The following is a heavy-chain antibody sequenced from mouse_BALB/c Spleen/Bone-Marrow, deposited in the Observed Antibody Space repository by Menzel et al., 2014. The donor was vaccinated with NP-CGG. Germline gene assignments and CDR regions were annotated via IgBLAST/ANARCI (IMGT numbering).Heavy chain of an antibody. Sequence: VQLKESGGGLVKPGGSLKLSCAASGFTFSDYYMYWVRQTPEKRLEWVATISDAGSYTYYPDSVKGRFTISRDNAKNNLYLQMISLKSEDTAMYYCARDGDYRYAWFAYWGQGTLVTAST. CDR2: ISDAGSYT. CDR1: GFTFSDYY. D-gene: IGHD2-14*01. CDR3: ARDGDYRYAWFAY. J-gene: IGHJ3*01. V-gene: IGHV5-4*02.